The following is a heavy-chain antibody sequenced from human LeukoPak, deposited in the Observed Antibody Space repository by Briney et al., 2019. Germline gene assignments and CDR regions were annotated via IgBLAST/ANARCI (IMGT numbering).Heavy chain of an antibody. CDR1: GINLNNFG. D-gene: IGHD6-25*01. CDR3: ARDEIPSGT. CDR2: ISGSGRNT. V-gene: IGHV3-23*01. J-gene: IGHJ3*01. Sequence: GFLRIFCSTSGINLNNFGFSWGRPDSGKGLEWVSAISGSGRNTYYADSVNGRFTISRDNSRSTVDLQMNSLRVEDTGIYYCARDEIPSGTWGQGTMVIVSS.